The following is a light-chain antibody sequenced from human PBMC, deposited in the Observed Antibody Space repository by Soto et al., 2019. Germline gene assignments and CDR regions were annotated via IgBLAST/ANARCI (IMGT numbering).Light chain of an antibody. Sequence: DIQLTQSPSTLSASVGDRVTITCRASQSIASWLAWYQQKPGKAPKLLIYDASTFESGVPARFSGSGSGTEFTLTISSLQPDDLATYYCQQFNSPLFTFGPGTTVDL. CDR1: QSIASW. J-gene: IGKJ3*01. V-gene: IGKV1-5*01. CDR3: QQFNSPLFT. CDR2: DAS.